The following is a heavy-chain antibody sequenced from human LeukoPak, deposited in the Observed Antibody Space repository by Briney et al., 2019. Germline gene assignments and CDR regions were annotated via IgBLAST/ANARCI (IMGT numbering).Heavy chain of an antibody. D-gene: IGHD3-10*01. CDR3: ARVMGFDYYGMDV. V-gene: IGHV3-66*01. Sequence: PGGSLRLSCAASGFTVSSNYMSWVRQAPGKGLEWVSVIYSGGSTYYADSVKGRLTISRDNSKNTLYLQMNSLRAEDTAVYYCARVMGFDYYGMDVWGQGTTVTVSS. CDR1: GFTVSSNY. J-gene: IGHJ6*02. CDR2: IYSGGST.